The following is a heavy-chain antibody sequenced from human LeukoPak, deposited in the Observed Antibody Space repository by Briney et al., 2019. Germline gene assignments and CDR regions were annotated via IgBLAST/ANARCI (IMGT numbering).Heavy chain of an antibody. J-gene: IGHJ4*02. CDR1: GGSFSGYY. D-gene: IGHD2-2*02. V-gene: IGHV4-34*01. CDR3: ARGGRVVVPAAIKRQFDY. CDR2: INHSGST. Sequence: SETLSLTCAVYGGSFSGYYWSWIRQPPGKGLEWIGEINHSGSTNYNPSLKSRVTISVDTSKNQFSLKLSSVTAADTAVYYCARGGRVVVPAAIKRQFDYWGQGTLVTVSS.